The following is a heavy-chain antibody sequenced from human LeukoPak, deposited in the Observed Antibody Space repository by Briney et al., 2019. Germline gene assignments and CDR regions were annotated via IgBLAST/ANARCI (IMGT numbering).Heavy chain of an antibody. D-gene: IGHD3-22*01. V-gene: IGHV4-59*08. CDR1: GGSISSYY. J-gene: IGHJ4*02. CDR3: ARLVSSYYDSSGYPSGRHFDY. CDR2: IYYSGGT. Sequence: SETLSLTCTVSGGSISSYYRSWIRQPPGKGLEWIGYIYYSGGTNYNPYLKSRVTISVDTSKNQVSLNLSSVTAADTAVYFCARLVSSYYDSSGYPSGRHFDYWGQGTLVTVSS.